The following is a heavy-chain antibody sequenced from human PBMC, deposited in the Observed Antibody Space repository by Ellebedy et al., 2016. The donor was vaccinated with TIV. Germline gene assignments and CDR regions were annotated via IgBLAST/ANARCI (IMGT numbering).Heavy chain of an antibody. D-gene: IGHD1-26*01. J-gene: IGHJ4*02. CDR1: GFSISSNY. CDR3: ARVDLGLAFHY. Sequence: GGSLRLSCVVSGFSISSNYMSWVRQAPGKGLEWVSIIYSAGNTYYADPARGRFTISRDTSKNTLYLQMNSLRGGDTAVYYYARVDLGLAFHYWGRGALVTVSS. V-gene: IGHV3-53*01. CDR2: IYSAGNT.